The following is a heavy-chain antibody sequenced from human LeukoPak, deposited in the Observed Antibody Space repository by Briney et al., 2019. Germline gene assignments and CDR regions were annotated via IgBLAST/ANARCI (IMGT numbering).Heavy chain of an antibody. D-gene: IGHD3-22*01. CDR2: IRYDGSKK. CDR3: AKGGYKYDSSGHNYYDY. V-gene: IGHV3-30*02. J-gene: IGHJ4*02. CDR1: GFTFSSYG. Sequence: GGSLRLSCAASGFTFSSYGMHWVRQAPGKGLEWVAFIRYDGSKKYYADSVKGRFTISRGNSKNTLFLQMDTLRAEDTAVCYCAKGGYKYDSSGHNYYDYWGQGTLVTVSS.